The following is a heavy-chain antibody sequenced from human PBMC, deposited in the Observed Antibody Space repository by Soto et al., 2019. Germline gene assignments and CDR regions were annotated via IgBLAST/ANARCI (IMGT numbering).Heavy chain of an antibody. CDR3: ARVSPLTYYYDSSGYYHVYFDY. D-gene: IGHD3-22*01. V-gene: IGHV4-59*01. Sequence: SETLSLTCTVSGGSISSYYWSWIRQPPGKGLEWIGYIYYSGSINYNPSLKSRVTISVDTSKNQFSLKLSSVTAADTAVYYCARVSPLTYYYDSSGYYHVYFDYWGQGTLVTVSS. CDR2: IYYSGSI. J-gene: IGHJ4*02. CDR1: GGSISSYY.